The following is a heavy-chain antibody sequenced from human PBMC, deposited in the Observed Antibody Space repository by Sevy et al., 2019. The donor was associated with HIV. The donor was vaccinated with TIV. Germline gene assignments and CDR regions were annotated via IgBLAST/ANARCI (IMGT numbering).Heavy chain of an antibody. D-gene: IGHD2-2*01. V-gene: IGHV1-69*13. CDR3: ARVVAARAAYYFDY. J-gene: IGHJ4*02. CDR2: IIPIFGTA. CDR1: GGTFSSYA. Sequence: ASVKVSCKASGGTFSSYAISWVRQAPGQGLEWMGGIIPIFGTANYAQKFQGRVTITADESTSTAYMELSSLRSEETAVYYCARVVAARAAYYFDYWGQGTLVTVSS.